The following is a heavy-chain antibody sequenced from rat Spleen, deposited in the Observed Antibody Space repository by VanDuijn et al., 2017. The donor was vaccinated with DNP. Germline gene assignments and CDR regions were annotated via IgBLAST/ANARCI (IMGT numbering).Heavy chain of an antibody. J-gene: IGHJ2*01. CDR1: GFTFSSYW. D-gene: IGHD1-11*01. CDR2: INTDGGST. CDR3: VKDVRGGSAFAY. Sequence: EVQLVETGGGLVQPGKSLKLSCVASGFTFSSYWMYWIRQAPGKGLEWLSSINTDGGSTFYPDSVKGRFTISRDNAENTVYLQMNSLRSEDTATYYCVKDVRGGSAFAYWGPGVMVTVSS. V-gene: IGHV5-58*01.